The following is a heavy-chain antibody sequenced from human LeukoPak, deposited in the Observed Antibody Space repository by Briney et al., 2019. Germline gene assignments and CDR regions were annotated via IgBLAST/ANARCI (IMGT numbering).Heavy chain of an antibody. J-gene: IGHJ4*02. Sequence: PGGSLRLSCAASEFTFSSYGMSWVRQAPGKGLEWVSSISGGGGTTYYADSVKGRFTISRDNSKNTLYLQMNSLRAEDTAVYYCANWRWEVRGYFWGQGTLVTVSS. D-gene: IGHD3-10*01. V-gene: IGHV3-23*01. CDR2: ISGGGGTT. CDR1: EFTFSSYG. CDR3: ANWRWEVRGYF.